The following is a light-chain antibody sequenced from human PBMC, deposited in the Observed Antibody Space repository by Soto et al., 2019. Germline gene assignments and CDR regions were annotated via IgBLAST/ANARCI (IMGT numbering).Light chain of an antibody. CDR3: SSYTSSSTLGV. Sequence: QSALTQPASVSGSPGQSITISCTGTSSDVGGYNYVSWYQQHPGKAPKLMIYEVNNRPSGVSNRFSGSKSGSTASLTISGLQAEDEADYFCSSYTSSSTLGVFGTATKLTVL. V-gene: IGLV2-14*01. J-gene: IGLJ1*01. CDR1: SSDVGGYNY. CDR2: EVN.